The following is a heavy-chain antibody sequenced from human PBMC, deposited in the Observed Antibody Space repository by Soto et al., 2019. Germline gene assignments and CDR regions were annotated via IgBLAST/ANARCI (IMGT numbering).Heavy chain of an antibody. D-gene: IGHD1-26*01. J-gene: IGHJ3*02. V-gene: IGHV3-30-3*01. CDR1: GFTFSSYA. CDR2: ISYDGSNK. Sequence: QVQLVESGGGVVQPGRSLRLSCAASGFTFSSYAMHWVRQAPGKGLEWVAVISYDGSNKYYADSVKGRFTISRDNSKNTLYLQMNGLRAEDTAVYYCARGGPRGELRHDAFDIWGQGTMVTVSS. CDR3: ARGGPRGELRHDAFDI.